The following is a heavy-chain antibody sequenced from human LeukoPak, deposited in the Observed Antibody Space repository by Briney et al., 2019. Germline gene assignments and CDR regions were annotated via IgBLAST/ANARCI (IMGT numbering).Heavy chain of an antibody. D-gene: IGHD6-6*01. Sequence: SETLSLTCAVYGGSFSGYYWSWIRQPPGKGLEWVGEINHSGSTNYNTSLKRRVNISVDTSKNQFSLKLSSVTAADTAVYYCARVSRFSGRLGIEYSSSSLRWWFDHWGQGTLVTVSS. CDR2: INHSGST. V-gene: IGHV4-34*01. CDR3: ARVSRFSGRLGIEYSSSSLRWWFDH. J-gene: IGHJ5*02. CDR1: GGSFSGYY.